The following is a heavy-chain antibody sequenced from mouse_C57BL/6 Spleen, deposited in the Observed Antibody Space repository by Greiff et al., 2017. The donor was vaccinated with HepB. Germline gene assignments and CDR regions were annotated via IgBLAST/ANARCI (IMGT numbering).Heavy chain of an antibody. CDR3: AREGYYGSSSPFAY. J-gene: IGHJ3*01. CDR1: GYSITSGYY. Sequence: EVKLQESGPGLVKPSQSLSLTCSVTGYSITSGYYWNWIRQFPGNKLEWMGYISYDGSNNYNPSLKNRISITRDTSKNQFFLKLNSVTTEDTATYYCAREGYYGSSSPFAYWGQGTLVTVSA. CDR2: ISYDGSN. D-gene: IGHD1-1*01. V-gene: IGHV3-6*01.